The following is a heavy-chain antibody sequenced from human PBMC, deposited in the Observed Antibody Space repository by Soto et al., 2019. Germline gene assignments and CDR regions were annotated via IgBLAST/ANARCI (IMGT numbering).Heavy chain of an antibody. D-gene: IGHD3-3*01. CDR2: INHSGST. CDR3: ARAQFYARFIDY. V-gene: IGHV4-34*01. Sequence: QVQLQQWGAGLLKPSETLSLTCAVYGGSFSGYYWSWIRQPPGKGLEWIGEINHSGSTNYNPSLKSRVTISVDTSKNQFSLKLSSVTAADTAVYYCARAQFYARFIDYWGQGTLVTVSS. J-gene: IGHJ4*02. CDR1: GGSFSGYY.